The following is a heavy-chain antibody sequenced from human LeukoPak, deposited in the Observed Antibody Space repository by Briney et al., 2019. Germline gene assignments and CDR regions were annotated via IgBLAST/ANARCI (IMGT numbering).Heavy chain of an antibody. J-gene: IGHJ5*02. D-gene: IGHD3-22*01. Sequence: SVNVSCKASGGTFSIYAISWVRQAPGQGLEWMGGIIPIFGTANYAQKFQGRVTITADESTSTAYMELSSLRSEDTAVYYCARTYYYDSSGYYSWFDPWGQGTLVTVSS. CDR1: GGTFSIYA. CDR3: ARTYYYDSSGYYSWFDP. V-gene: IGHV1-69*01. CDR2: IIPIFGTA.